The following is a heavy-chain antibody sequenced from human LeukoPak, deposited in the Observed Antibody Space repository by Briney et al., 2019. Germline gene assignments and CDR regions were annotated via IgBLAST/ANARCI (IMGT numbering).Heavy chain of an antibody. CDR3: ARGGARYLDS. Sequence: GGSLRLSCVASGFSFSSYTMSWVRQAPGKGLEWVAKMKEDGSDIHYVDSVKCRFTICRDNAKNSLCLQMSSLRVEDTAVYYCARGGARYLDSWGQGILVTVSS. V-gene: IGHV3-7*01. D-gene: IGHD3-9*01. CDR1: GFSFSSYT. CDR2: MKEDGSDI. J-gene: IGHJ4*02.